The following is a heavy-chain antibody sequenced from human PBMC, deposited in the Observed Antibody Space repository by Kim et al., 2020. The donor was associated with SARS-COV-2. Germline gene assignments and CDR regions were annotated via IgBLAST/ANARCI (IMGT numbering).Heavy chain of an antibody. D-gene: IGHD1-26*01. CDR2: IYYSGST. CDR1: GGSISSSSYY. Sequence: SETLSLTCTVSGGSISSSSYYWGWIRQPPGKGLEWIGSIYYSGSTYYNPSLKSRVTISVDTSKNQFSLKLSSVTAADTAVYYCARSLEVGATTFWYFDLWGRGTLVTVSS. J-gene: IGHJ2*01. CDR3: ARSLEVGATTFWYFDL. V-gene: IGHV4-39*07.